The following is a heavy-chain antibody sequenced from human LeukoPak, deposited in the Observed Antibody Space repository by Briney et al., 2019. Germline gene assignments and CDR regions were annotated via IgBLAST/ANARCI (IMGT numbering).Heavy chain of an antibody. CDR3: ARDLEYSSSESYYYYGMDV. CDR1: GYTFTSYA. Sequence: ASVKVSCKASGYTFTSYAMHWVRQAPGQRLEWMGWINAGNGNTKYSQKFQGRVTITRDTSASTAYMELSSLRSEDTAVYYCARDLEYSSSESYYYYGMDVWGQGTTVTVSS. J-gene: IGHJ6*02. V-gene: IGHV1-3*01. D-gene: IGHD6-6*01. CDR2: INAGNGNT.